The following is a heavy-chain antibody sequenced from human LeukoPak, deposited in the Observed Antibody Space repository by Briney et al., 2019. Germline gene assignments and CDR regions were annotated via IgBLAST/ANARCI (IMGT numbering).Heavy chain of an antibody. CDR2: INPNSGGT. J-gene: IGHJ6*02. CDR3: ARGYCSSTSCAPKHGMDV. CDR1: GYTFTGHY. Sequence: GASVKVSCKASGYTFTGHYMHWVRQAPGQGLEWMGWINPNSGGTNYAQKFQGRVTMTRDTSISTAYMELSRLRSDDTAVYYCARGYCSSTSCAPKHGMDVWGQGTTVTVSS. D-gene: IGHD2-2*01. V-gene: IGHV1-2*02.